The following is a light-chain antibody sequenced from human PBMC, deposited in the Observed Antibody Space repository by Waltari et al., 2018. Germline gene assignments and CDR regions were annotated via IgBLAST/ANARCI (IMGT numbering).Light chain of an antibody. J-gene: IGKJ4*01. CDR1: EGVNTY. V-gene: IGKV3-11*01. CDR2: DAS. Sequence: EIVLTQSPGTLSLSPGESATLSCRASEGVNTYLAWYQQKPGQAPRILIYDASNRAAGIPARFVARGSETAFTLTISRLEPEDFAVYYCQERSNWPGGSFGGGTKVEIK. CDR3: QERSNWPGGS.